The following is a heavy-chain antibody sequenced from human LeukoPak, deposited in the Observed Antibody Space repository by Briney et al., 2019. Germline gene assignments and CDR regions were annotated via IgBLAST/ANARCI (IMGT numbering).Heavy chain of an antibody. J-gene: IGHJ4*02. D-gene: IGHD1-1*01. CDR2: INSGSTYT. CDR1: GFTFSSYM. V-gene: IGHV3-21*01. CDR3: ARSLTTPTYEGY. Sequence: GGSLRLSCAASGFTFSSYMMNWVRQAPGKGLEWVSSINSGSTYTYYTESVKGRLTASRDNAKNSLFLQMNSLRAEDTAIYYCARSLTTPTYEGYWGQGTLVTVSS.